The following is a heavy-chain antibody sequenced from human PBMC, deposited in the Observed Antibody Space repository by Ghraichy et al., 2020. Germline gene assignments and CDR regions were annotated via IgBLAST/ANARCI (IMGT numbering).Heavy chain of an antibody. V-gene: IGHV3-7*01. CDR3: ARDMKGLALDY. Sequence: GGSLRLSCAASGFTFSSYWMSWVRQAPGKGLEWVANIKQDGSEKYYVDSVKGRFTISRDNAKNSPYLQMNSLRAEDTAVYYCARDMKGLALDYWGQGTLVTVSS. D-gene: IGHD3/OR15-3a*01. J-gene: IGHJ4*02. CDR2: IKQDGSEK. CDR1: GFTFSSYW.